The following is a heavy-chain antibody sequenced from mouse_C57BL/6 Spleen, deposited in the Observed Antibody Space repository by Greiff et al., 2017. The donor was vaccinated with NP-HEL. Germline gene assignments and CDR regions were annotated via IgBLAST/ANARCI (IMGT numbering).Heavy chain of an antibody. D-gene: IGHD1-1*01. J-gene: IGHJ4*01. Sequence: VQLQQSGAELVRPGASVKLSCTASGFNIKDDYMHWVKQRPEQGLEWIGWIDPENGDTEYASKFQGKATITADTSSNTAYLQLSSLTSEDTAVYYCTLITTVVAPYYYAMDYWGQGTSVTVSS. CDR1: GFNIKDDY. CDR3: TLITTVVAPYYYAMDY. V-gene: IGHV14-4*01. CDR2: IDPENGDT.